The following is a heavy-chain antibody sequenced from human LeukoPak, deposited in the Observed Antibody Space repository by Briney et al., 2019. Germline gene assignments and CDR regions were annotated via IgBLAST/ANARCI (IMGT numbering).Heavy chain of an antibody. D-gene: IGHD3-22*01. J-gene: IGHJ4*02. CDR1: GGIFSSYA. V-gene: IGHV1-69*05. Sequence: ASVKVSCKASGGIFSSYAISWVRQAPGQGLEWMGRIIPIFGTANYAQKFQGRVTITTDESTSTAYMELSSLRSEDTAVYYCARDFYDSSGYYYVPDYWGQGTLVTVSS. CDR2: IIPIFGTA. CDR3: ARDFYDSSGYYYVPDY.